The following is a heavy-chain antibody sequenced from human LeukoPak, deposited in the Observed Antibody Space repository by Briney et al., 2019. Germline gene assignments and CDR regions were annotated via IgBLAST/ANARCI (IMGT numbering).Heavy chain of an antibody. Sequence: PSGTLSLTCAVSGSSLSSAYWWSWVRQSPGMGLEWIGQVSYSGTTKYTASLRSRLFISVDRSKNQFSLEMNSMTAADTAVYFCAKETDYSHPNWSDPWGQGILVTVSS. J-gene: IGHJ5*02. CDR3: AKETDYSHPNWSDP. V-gene: IGHV4-4*02. D-gene: IGHD4-11*01. CDR1: GSSLSSAYW. CDR2: VSYSGTT.